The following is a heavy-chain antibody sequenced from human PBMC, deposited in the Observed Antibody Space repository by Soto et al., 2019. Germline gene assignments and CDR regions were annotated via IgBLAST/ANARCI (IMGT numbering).Heavy chain of an antibody. CDR1: GFTFSSYG. J-gene: IGHJ6*02. D-gene: IGHD6-13*01. V-gene: IGHV3-30*18. CDR2: ISYDGSNK. CDR3: AKDQGYSSSWYLPNRYYYYYGMDV. Sequence: PGGSLRLSCAASGFTFSSYGMHWVRQAPGKGLEWVAVISYDGSNKYYADSVKGRFTISRDNSKNTLYLQMNSLRAEDTAVYYCAKDQGYSSSWYLPNRYYYYYGMDVWGRGTTVTVSS.